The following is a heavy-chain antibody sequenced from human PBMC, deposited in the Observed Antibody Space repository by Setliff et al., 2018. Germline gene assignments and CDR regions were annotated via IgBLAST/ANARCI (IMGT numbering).Heavy chain of an antibody. D-gene: IGHD6-19*01. J-gene: IGHJ4*02. CDR2: IFGGDSST. CDR3: ARYSSGWFFDY. V-gene: IGHV3-23*03. Sequence: GGSLRLSCTASGFTFSGYAVSWVRQAPGKGLEWVSTIFGGDSSTYYADSVRGRFTISRDNSRSTLYLQMNSLRAEDTAVYYCARYSSGWFFDYWGQGTPVTVS. CDR1: GFTFSGYA.